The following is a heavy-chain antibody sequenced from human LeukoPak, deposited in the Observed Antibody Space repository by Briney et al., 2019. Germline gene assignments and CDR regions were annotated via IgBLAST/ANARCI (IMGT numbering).Heavy chain of an antibody. J-gene: IGHJ4*02. CDR3: AKDAYYGSGSLHY. Sequence: PGGSLRLSCTASGFIFINYGMHWVRQAPGKGLEWVAFVQYDGSNKNYADSVKGRFTISRDNSENTLYLQLDSLRAEDSAIYYCAKDAYYGSGSLHYWGQGTLVTVSS. CDR2: VQYDGSNK. V-gene: IGHV3-30*02. D-gene: IGHD3-10*01. CDR1: GFIFINYG.